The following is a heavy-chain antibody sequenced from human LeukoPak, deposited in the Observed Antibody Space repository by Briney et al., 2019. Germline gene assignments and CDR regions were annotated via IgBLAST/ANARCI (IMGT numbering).Heavy chain of an antibody. Sequence: GGSLRLSCATSGFDFSTFWMHWVRQAPGKGLVWVARINSDGNIISYADSVKGRFTISRDNAKNSLFLQMNSLRAEDTAVYFCALYYSGRGSNRWFDPWGQGTLVTVSS. CDR2: INSDGNII. V-gene: IGHV3-74*01. D-gene: IGHD6-19*01. CDR3: ALYYSGRGSNRWFDP. J-gene: IGHJ5*02. CDR1: GFDFSTFW.